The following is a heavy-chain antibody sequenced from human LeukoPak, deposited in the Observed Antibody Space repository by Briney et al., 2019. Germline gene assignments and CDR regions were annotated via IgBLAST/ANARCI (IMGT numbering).Heavy chain of an antibody. CDR1: GASISSGGYY. D-gene: IGHD2-2*01. Sequence: PSETLSLTCTVSGASISSGGYYWSWVRQHPGKGLEWIGYIYYSGSTSYYNPSLKSRVTISVDTSKNRFSLRLSSATAADTAVYYCARDCSSTTCPKLDYWGQGTLVTVSS. J-gene: IGHJ4*02. CDR3: ARDCSSTTCPKLDY. CDR2: IYYSGSTS. V-gene: IGHV4-31*03.